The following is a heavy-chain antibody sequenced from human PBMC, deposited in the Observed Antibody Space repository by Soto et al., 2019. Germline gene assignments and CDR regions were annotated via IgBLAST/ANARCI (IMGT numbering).Heavy chain of an antibody. V-gene: IGHV4-39*01. J-gene: IGHJ4*02. CDR3: ATQHTVVTPPDY. Sequence: PSETLSLTCAVSGFSISSGSYYWVWLRQKAGKGLGWIGSINYSGTTYYTPPVKSRVTISRDKSKNKLSLKMSCVTAADTAVYYCATQHTVVTPPDYWGQGTLVTVSS. D-gene: IGHD2-21*02. CDR1: GFSISSGSYY. CDR2: INYSGTT.